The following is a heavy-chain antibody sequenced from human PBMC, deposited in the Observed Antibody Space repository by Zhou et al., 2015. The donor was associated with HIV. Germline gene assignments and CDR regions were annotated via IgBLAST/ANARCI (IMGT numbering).Heavy chain of an antibody. V-gene: IGHV1-8*01. Sequence: QVQLVQSGAEVKKPGSSVKVSCKASGYTFTSYDINWVRQATGQGLEWMGWMNPNSGNTGYAQKFQGRVTMTRDTSISTAYMELSRLRSDDTAVYYCARLSAYGDYEDYWGQGTLVTVSS. CDR2: MNPNSGNT. J-gene: IGHJ4*02. CDR1: GYTFTSYD. CDR3: ARLSAYGDYEDY. D-gene: IGHD4-17*01.